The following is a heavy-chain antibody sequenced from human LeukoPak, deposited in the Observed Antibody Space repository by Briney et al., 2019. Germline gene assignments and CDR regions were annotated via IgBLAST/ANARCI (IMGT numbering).Heavy chain of an antibody. J-gene: IGHJ4*02. CDR1: GFTFSSYA. D-gene: IGHD5-18*01. CDR3: ARRGQEKNVDTAMVGFLGGQIDY. Sequence: GGSLRLSCAASGFTFSSYAMHWVRQAPGKGLEWVAVISYDGSNKYYADSVKGRFTISRDNSKNTLYLQMNSLRAEDTAVYYCARRGQEKNVDTAMVGFLGGQIDYWGQGTLVTVSS. V-gene: IGHV3-30-3*01. CDR2: ISYDGSNK.